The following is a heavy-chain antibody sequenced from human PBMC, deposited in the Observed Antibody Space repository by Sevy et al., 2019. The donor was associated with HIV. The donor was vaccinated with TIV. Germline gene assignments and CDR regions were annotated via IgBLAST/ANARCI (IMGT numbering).Heavy chain of an antibody. CDR1: GFTFSTYA. D-gene: IGHD3-22*01. J-gene: IGHJ6*02. CDR2: ISGGGGNT. Sequence: GGSLRLSCAASGFTFSTYAMYWVRQAPGKGLEYVSAISGGGGNTYYGTSVKGRFTVSRDNAKNTLYLQMGSLRAEDMAVYFCARKYHDTSGYPRYSMDVWGQGTTVRLL. CDR3: ARKYHDTSGYPRYSMDV. V-gene: IGHV3-64*01.